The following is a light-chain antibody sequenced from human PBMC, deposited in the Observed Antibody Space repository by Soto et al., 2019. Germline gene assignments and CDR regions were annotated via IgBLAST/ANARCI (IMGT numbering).Light chain of an antibody. CDR2: GAS. Sequence: EIVMTQSPATLSVSPGERATLSCRASQSVSSNLAWYQQKPGQAPRLLIYGASTRATGIPARFSGSGSGTEFTLTISSLQSEDFAVYYCQQYNKWPPITFGQGTQLEIK. CDR1: QSVSSN. V-gene: IGKV3-15*01. CDR3: QQYNKWPPIT. J-gene: IGKJ5*01.